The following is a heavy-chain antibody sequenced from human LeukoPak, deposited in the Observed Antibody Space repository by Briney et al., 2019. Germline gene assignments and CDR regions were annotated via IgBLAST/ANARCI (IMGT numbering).Heavy chain of an antibody. D-gene: IGHD4/OR15-4a*01. CDR2: ISNSGGTT. CDR1: GFTFSGYE. Sequence: GGSLRLSCAGSGFTFSGYEMNWIRQAPGKGLEWIAYISNSGGTTYYADSVKGRVTISRDNAKNSLYLQMNSLRAEDTAVYYCARVFGAGYSDYWGQGTLVTVSS. CDR3: ARVFGAGYSDY. V-gene: IGHV3-48*03. J-gene: IGHJ4*02.